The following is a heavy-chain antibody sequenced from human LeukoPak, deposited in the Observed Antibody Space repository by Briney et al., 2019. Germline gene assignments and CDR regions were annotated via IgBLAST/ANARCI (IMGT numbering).Heavy chain of an antibody. CDR2: IYTSGST. Sequence: PSETLSLTCTVSGGSISSGSYYWSWIRQPAGKGLEWIGRIYTSGSTNYNPSLKSRVTISVDTSKNQFSLKLSSVTAADTAVYYCARDGGLEGGYDFWSGYYPFDYWGQGTLVTVSS. J-gene: IGHJ4*02. CDR3: ARDGGLEGGYDFWSGYYPFDY. CDR1: GGSISSGSYY. V-gene: IGHV4-61*02. D-gene: IGHD3-3*01.